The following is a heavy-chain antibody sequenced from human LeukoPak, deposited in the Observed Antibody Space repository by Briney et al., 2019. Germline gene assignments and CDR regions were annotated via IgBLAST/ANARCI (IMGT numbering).Heavy chain of an antibody. J-gene: IGHJ4*02. V-gene: IGHV3-23*01. Sequence: PGGSLRLSCAASGFTFSSYAMSWVRQAPGKGLEWVSAISGSGGTTYYADSVKGRFTISRDNSKNTLYLQMNSLRAEDTAVYYCAKVTIPNIVVVAAAPFDYWGQGTLVTVSS. CDR3: AKVTIPNIVVVAAAPFDY. CDR1: GFTFSSYA. CDR2: ISGSGGTT. D-gene: IGHD2-15*01.